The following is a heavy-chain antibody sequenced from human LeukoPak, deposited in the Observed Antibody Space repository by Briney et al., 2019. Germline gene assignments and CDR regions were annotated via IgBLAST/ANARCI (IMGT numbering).Heavy chain of an antibody. CDR2: INHSGST. Sequence: SETLSLTCAVYGGSFSGYYWSWIRQPPGKGLEWIGEINHSGSTNYNPSLKSRVTISVDTSKNQFSLKLSSVTAADTALYYCARNFYASSGYYLDDFYFDFWGQGTLVTVSS. CDR3: ARNFYASSGYYLDDFYFDF. CDR1: GGSFSGYY. D-gene: IGHD3-22*01. V-gene: IGHV4-34*01. J-gene: IGHJ4*02.